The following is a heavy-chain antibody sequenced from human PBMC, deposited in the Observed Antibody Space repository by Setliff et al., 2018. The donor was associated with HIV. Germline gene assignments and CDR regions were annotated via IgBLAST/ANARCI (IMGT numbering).Heavy chain of an antibody. CDR3: VRGVTRDISGYYRDEYFQH. V-gene: IGHV1-18*01. J-gene: IGHJ1*01. Sequence: ASVKVSCKASGYTFISYGITWVRQAPGQGLEWMGWISVDKGDTNYAQKLQGRVTLTTDTSTNTAYMEMRTLRSDDTAVYYCVRGVTRDISGYYRDEYFQHWGQGTPVTVSS. CDR2: ISVDKGDT. CDR1: GYTFISYG. D-gene: IGHD3-22*01.